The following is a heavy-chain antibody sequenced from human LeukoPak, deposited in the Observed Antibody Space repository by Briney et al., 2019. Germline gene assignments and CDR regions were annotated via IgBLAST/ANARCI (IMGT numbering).Heavy chain of an antibody. CDR2: INHSGST. V-gene: IGHV4-34*01. Sequence: SETLSLTCVVYGASFSDYYWSWIRQSPGKGLEWIGEINHSGSTNYNPSLKSRVTISIGTSKNQFTLKLNSVTAADTAVYYCARGRGNSACYTWFDSWGQGTLVTVSP. J-gene: IGHJ5*01. CDR3: ARGRGNSACYTWFDS. CDR1: GASFSDYY. D-gene: IGHD3-10*01.